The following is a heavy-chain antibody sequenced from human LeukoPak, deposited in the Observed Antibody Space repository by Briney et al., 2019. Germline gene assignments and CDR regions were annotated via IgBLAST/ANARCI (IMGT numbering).Heavy chain of an antibody. CDR2: IYTSGST. CDR3: ASRAVAGSDY. J-gene: IGHJ4*02. Sequence: SQTLSLTCTVSGGSISSGSYYWSWIRQPAGKGLEWIGRIYTSGSTNYNPSLKSRVTISVETSKNQISLELSSVTAADTAVYYCASRAVAGSDYWGQGTLVTVSS. V-gene: IGHV4-61*02. CDR1: GGSISSGSYY. D-gene: IGHD6-19*01.